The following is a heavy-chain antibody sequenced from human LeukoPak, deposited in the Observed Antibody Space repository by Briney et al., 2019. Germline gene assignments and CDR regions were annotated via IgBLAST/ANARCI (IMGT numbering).Heavy chain of an antibody. CDR3: AKVLTLRFLEFRGYGMDV. CDR2: ISGSGGST. CDR1: GFTFSSYA. V-gene: IGHV3-23*01. D-gene: IGHD3-3*01. J-gene: IGHJ6*02. Sequence: GGSLRLSCAASGFTFSSYAMSWVRQAPGKGLEWVSAISGSGGSTYYADSVKGRFTISRDNSKNTLYPQMNSLRAEDTAVYYCAKVLTLRFLEFRGYGMDVWGQGTTVTVSS.